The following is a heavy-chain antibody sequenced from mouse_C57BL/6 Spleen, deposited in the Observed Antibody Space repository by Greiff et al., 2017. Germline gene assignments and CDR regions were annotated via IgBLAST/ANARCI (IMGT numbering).Heavy chain of an antibody. D-gene: IGHD1-1*01. CDR2: INPNNGGT. V-gene: IGHV1-26*01. CDR3: ARYPSYYYGSSYVFDY. Sequence: EVQLQQSGPELVKPGASVKISCKASGYTFTDYYMNWVKQSHGKSLEWIGDINPNNGGTSYNQKFKGRATLTVDKSSSTAYMELRSLTAEDSAVYYCARYPSYYYGSSYVFDYWGQGTTLTVSS. J-gene: IGHJ2*01. CDR1: GYTFTDYY.